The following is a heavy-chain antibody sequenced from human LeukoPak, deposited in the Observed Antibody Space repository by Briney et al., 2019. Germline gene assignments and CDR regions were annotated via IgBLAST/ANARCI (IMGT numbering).Heavy chain of an antibody. J-gene: IGHJ3*02. CDR3: AKDPDPIYCSGGSCYSWAFDI. V-gene: IGHV3-30*18. CDR2: ISYDGSNK. D-gene: IGHD2-15*01. CDR1: GFTFSSYD. Sequence: GGSLRLSCAASGFTFSSYDMHWVRQAPGKGLEWVTVISYDGSNKYYGDSVKGRFTISRDNSKNSLYLQMNSLRTEDTALYYCAKDPDPIYCSGGSCYSWAFDIWGQGTMVTVSS.